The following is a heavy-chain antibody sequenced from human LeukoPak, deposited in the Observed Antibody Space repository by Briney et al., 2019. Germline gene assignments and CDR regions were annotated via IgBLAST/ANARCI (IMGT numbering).Heavy chain of an antibody. V-gene: IGHV3-33*01. Sequence: PGGYLRLSCAASGFTFSSYGMHWVRQAPGKGLEWVAVIWYDGSNKYYADSVKGRFTISRDNSKNTLYLQMNSLRAEDTAVYFCAREAPLTGDWYIDLWGRGTLVSVSS. CDR3: AREAPLTGDWYIDL. D-gene: IGHD3-9*01. CDR2: IWYDGSNK. CDR1: GFTFSSYG. J-gene: IGHJ2*01.